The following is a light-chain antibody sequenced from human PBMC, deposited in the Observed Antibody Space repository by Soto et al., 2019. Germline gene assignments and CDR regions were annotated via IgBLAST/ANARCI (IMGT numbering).Light chain of an antibody. J-gene: IGLJ1*01. V-gene: IGLV3-21*04. CDR2: YDS. CDR3: QVWDSSSDHPLYV. CDR1: NIGSKS. Sequence: SYELTQPPSVSVAPGKTARITCGGNNIGSKSVHWYQQKPGQAPVLVIYYDSDRPSGIPERFSGSNSGNTATLTISRVEAGDEADYYCQVWDSSSDHPLYVFGTGTKSPS.